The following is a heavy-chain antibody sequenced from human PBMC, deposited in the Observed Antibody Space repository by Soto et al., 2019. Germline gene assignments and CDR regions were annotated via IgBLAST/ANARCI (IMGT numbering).Heavy chain of an antibody. CDR2: ISSSSSTI. CDR1: GFTFSSYS. V-gene: IGHV3-48*01. CDR3: ARGGLNFYCSSTSCYRPFGHIQH. J-gene: IGHJ1*01. Sequence: EVQLVESGGGLVQPGGSLRLSCAASGFTFSSYSMNWVRQAPGKGLEWVSYISSSSSTIYYADSVKGRFTISRDNAKNSLYLQMNSLRAEDTAVYYCARGGLNFYCSSTSCYRPFGHIQHWGQGTLVTVSS. D-gene: IGHD2-2*01.